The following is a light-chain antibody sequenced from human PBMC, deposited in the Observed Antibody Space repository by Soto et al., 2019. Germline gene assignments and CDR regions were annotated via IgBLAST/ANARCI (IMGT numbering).Light chain of an antibody. Sequence: DIQMTQSPSSLSASVGDRVTIICRASQGISNYLAWYQQKPGKVPKLLIYAAPTLQSGVPSRFSGSGSGTDFTLTISSLQPEDVATYYCQKYNSAPRTFGQGTKVEIK. CDR3: QKYNSAPRT. CDR2: AAP. CDR1: QGISNY. J-gene: IGKJ1*01. V-gene: IGKV1-27*01.